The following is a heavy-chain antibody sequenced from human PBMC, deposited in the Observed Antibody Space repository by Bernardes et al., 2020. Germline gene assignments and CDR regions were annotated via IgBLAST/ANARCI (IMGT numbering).Heavy chain of an antibody. J-gene: IGHJ4*02. CDR1: GFTFSSFW. D-gene: IGHD4-17*01. CDR3: ARAVDGDLDY. CDR2: INTDGSST. Sequence: GTLSLSCSASGFTFSSFWMHWVRQAPGKGLVWVSRINTDGSSTTYADSVKGRITISRDNAKNTLYLQMNSLRADDTAVYYCARAVDGDLDYWGQGALVNVSS. V-gene: IGHV3-74*01.